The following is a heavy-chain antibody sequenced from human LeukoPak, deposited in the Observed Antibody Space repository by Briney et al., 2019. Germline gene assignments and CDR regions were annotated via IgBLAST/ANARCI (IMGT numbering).Heavy chain of an antibody. CDR3: ARRPEVYGGNSYYYYYGMDV. CDR1: GFTFNNYA. J-gene: IGHJ6*02. V-gene: IGHV3-30*14. CDR2: TSYDGRHK. D-gene: IGHD4-23*01. Sequence: PGGSLRLSCAASGFTFNNYAIHWVRQAPGKGLEWVAVTSYDGRHKYYADSVKGRFTISRDNSKNTLYLQMNSLRAEDTAVYYCARRPEVYGGNSYYYYYGMDVWGQGTTVTVSS.